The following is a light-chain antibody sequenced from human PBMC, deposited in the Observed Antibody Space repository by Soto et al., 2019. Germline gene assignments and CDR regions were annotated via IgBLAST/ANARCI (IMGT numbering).Light chain of an antibody. CDR2: AAS. J-gene: IGKJ2*01. V-gene: IGKV3-15*01. CDR3: QQYNDWPPKHT. CDR1: QRVSSN. Sequence: EIVMTQSPATLSVSPGERATLSCGASQRVSSNLAWFQQKPGQAPRLLIYAASTRAAGVPARFSGSGSGTEFTLTISSLQPEDSAVYYCQQYNDWPPKHTFGQGTKLEIK.